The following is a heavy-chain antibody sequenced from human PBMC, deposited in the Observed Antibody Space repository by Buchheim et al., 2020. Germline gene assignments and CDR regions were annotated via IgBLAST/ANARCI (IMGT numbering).Heavy chain of an antibody. D-gene: IGHD3-22*01. J-gene: IGHJ4*02. Sequence: QVQLVESGGGVVQPGRSLRLSCAASGFTFSSYGMHWVRQAPGKGLEWVAVISYDGSNAYYADSVKGGVTISRDNSKNTLCMQMNSLRAEDTAVFYCAKTNYYESSGYIDYWGQGTL. CDR2: ISYDGSNA. CDR3: AKTNYYESSGYIDY. V-gene: IGHV3-30*18. CDR1: GFTFSSYG.